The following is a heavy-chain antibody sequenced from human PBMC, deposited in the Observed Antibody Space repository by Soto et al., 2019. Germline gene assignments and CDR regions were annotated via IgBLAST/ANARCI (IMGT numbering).Heavy chain of an antibody. Sequence: SETLTLTCTVSGSSVSRYYWGWIRQPPGKGLEWIGYIYYSGSTYYNPSLKSRVTISVDTSKNQFSLKLTSVTAADTAVFYCARGGYYYYYGMDVWGQGTTVTVSS. CDR1: GSSVSRYY. V-gene: IGHV4-59*02. J-gene: IGHJ6*02. CDR2: IYYSGST. CDR3: ARGGYYYYYGMDV.